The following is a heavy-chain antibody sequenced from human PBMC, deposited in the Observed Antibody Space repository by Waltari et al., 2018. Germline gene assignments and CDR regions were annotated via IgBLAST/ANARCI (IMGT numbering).Heavy chain of an antibody. J-gene: IGHJ6*02. CDR2: INGDGTDS. CDR1: GFTFGNFW. CDR3: ARVPSVDFLSGYYGNGMDV. V-gene: IGHV3-74*03. D-gene: IGHD3-3*01. Sequence: EVLLEESGGGLVQPGESLRLYCAASGFTFGNFWMPWGRQGPGKGVVWVGRINGDGTDSTYADFLNGRFSISRDNAKNRLYLHIDSLRVEDTAVYYCARVPSVDFLSGYYGNGMDVWGQGTTVTV.